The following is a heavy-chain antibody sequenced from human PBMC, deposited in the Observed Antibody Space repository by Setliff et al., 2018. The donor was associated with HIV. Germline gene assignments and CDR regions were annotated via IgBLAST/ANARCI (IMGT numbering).Heavy chain of an antibody. CDR2: ISANNGSS. CDR1: GYTFTKYG. D-gene: IGHD2-2*02. V-gene: IGHV1-18*01. CDR3: ARDPSLGPYCSRTNCYTGWIDP. Sequence: ASVKVSCKSSGYTFTKYGITWVRQAPGQGLEWMGRISANNGSSYFAQKLQDRVTMTSDTSTSTAYMELRSLRFDDTAIYYCARDPSLGPYCSRTNCYTGWIDPWGQGTLVTVSS. J-gene: IGHJ5*02.